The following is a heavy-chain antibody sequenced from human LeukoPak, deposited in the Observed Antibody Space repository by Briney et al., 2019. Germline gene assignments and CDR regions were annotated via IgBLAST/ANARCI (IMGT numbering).Heavy chain of an antibody. CDR2: IYSGGST. J-gene: IGHJ4*02. CDR3: AREGDYGDYVDY. V-gene: IGHV3-66*02. CDR1: GFTVSSNY. Sequence: GGSLRLSCAASGFTVSSNYMSWVRQAPGKGLEWVSVIYSGGSTYYADSVRGRFTISRDNSKNTLYLQMNSLRAEDTAVYYCAREGDYGDYVDYWGQGTLVTVSS. D-gene: IGHD4-17*01.